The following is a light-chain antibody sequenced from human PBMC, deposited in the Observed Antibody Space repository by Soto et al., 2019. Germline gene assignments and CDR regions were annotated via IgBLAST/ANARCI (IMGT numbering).Light chain of an antibody. CDR2: DDS. J-gene: IGLJ2*01. CDR1: SVDIGDHDF. Sequence: QSALTQPPSVSGSPGQSITISCTGTSVDIGDHDFVSWYQQHPGKAPRLIIYDDSNRPSGVSNRFSASKSGRTASLTISGLQAEDEADYYCSSYISSNTQEVLFGGGTKLTVL. V-gene: IGLV2-14*01. CDR3: SSYISSNTQEVL.